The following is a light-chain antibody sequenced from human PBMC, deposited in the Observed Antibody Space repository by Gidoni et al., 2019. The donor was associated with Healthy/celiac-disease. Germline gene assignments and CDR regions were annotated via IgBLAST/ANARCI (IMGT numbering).Light chain of an antibody. V-gene: IGKV1-6*01. Sequence: AIHTTQSPSSLSASVGDRVTITCRASQGIRNDLGWYQQKPGKAPKLLIYAASSLQSGVPSRFSGSGSGTDFTLTISSLQPEDFATYYCQQDYNYPWTFXQXTKVEIK. CDR2: AAS. CDR1: QGIRND. J-gene: IGKJ1*01. CDR3: QQDYNYPWT.